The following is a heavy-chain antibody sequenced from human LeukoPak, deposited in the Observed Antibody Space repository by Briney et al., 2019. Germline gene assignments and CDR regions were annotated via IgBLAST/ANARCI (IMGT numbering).Heavy chain of an antibody. CDR3: ARGRGRLGDTFFGVGSYYFDY. CDR2: INHSGST. Sequence: KCSETLSLTCAVYGGSFSGYYWSWIRQPPGKGLEWIGEINHSGSTNYNPSLKSRVTISVDTSKNQFSLKLSSVTAADTAVYYCARGRGRLGDTFFGVGSYYFDYWGQGTLVTVSS. J-gene: IGHJ4*02. CDR1: GGSFSGYY. V-gene: IGHV4-34*01. D-gene: IGHD3-3*01.